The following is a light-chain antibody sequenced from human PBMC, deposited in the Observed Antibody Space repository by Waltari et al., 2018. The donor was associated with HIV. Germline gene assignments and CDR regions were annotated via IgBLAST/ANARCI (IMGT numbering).Light chain of an antibody. CDR1: TSNIGPTPA. J-gene: IGLJ1*01. Sequence: QSMLTQPPSVSGVPGQRVSISCTGGTSNIGPTPAVHWYPQLPGPPPKLLIYGNSNRPSGVPDRFSGSKSGTSASLVITGLQAEDEAEYYCQSYDISLSGPFVFGTGTKVTVL. V-gene: IGLV1-40*01. CDR3: QSYDISLSGPFV. CDR2: GNS.